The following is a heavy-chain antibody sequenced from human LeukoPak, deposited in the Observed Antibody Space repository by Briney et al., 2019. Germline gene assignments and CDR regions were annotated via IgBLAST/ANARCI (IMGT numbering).Heavy chain of an antibody. V-gene: IGHV1-46*01. J-gene: IGHJ6*02. CDR3: ARETAQGVLFAHYYDFWSGEYYYGMDV. CDR1: GYTFTSYY. D-gene: IGHD3-3*01. CDR2: INPSGGST. Sequence: GASVKVSCKASGYTFTSYYMHWVRQAPGQGLEWMGIINPSGGSTSYAQKFQGRVTMTRDTSTSTVYMELSNLRSEDTAVYYCARETAQGVLFAHYYDFWSGEYYYGMDVWGQGTTVTVSS.